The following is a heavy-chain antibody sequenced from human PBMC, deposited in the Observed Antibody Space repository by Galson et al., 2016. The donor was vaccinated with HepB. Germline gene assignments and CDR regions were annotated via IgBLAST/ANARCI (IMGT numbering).Heavy chain of an antibody. V-gene: IGHV2-5*02. CDR1: GSSLTTHGVG. Sequence: PALVKPTQTLTLTCTFSGSSLTTHGVGVGWIRQPPGKALEWLSMIYWDGHERYSPSLKSRLTITKDTSKNQVVLTMTSMDPVDTATYYCAHSRRLGQCSGGSCYYVHSWGQGTLVTVSS. J-gene: IGHJ4*02. CDR2: IYWDGHE. CDR3: AHSRRLGQCSGGSCYYVHS. D-gene: IGHD2-15*01.